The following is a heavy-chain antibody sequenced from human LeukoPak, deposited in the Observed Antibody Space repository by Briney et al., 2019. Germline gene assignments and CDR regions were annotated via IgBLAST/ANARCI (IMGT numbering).Heavy chain of an antibody. V-gene: IGHV3-33*06. J-gene: IGHJ4*02. CDR3: AKGLYDRSGYFVD. Sequence: GGPLRLSCAASGFTFRNYGMHWVRQAPGKGLEWVAVIWYDGSNKYYADSVKGRFTISRDNSKNTMYLQMNSVTAEDTAVYYCAKGLYDRSGYFVDWGQGTLVTVSS. D-gene: IGHD3-22*01. CDR2: IWYDGSNK. CDR1: GFTFRNYG.